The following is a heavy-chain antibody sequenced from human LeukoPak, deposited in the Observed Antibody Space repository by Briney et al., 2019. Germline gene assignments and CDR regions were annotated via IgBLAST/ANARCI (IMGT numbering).Heavy chain of an antibody. J-gene: IGHJ6*03. CDR1: GYTFTGYY. CDR3: ARGTDGPHMDV. V-gene: IGHV1-2*02. CDR2: INPNSGGT. D-gene: IGHD2-8*01. Sequence: GASVKVSCKASGYTFTGYYMHWVRQAPGQGLEWMGWINPNSGGTNYAHKFQGRVTMTRDTSISTAYMELSRLRSDDTAVYYCARGTDGPHMDVWGKGTTVTVSS.